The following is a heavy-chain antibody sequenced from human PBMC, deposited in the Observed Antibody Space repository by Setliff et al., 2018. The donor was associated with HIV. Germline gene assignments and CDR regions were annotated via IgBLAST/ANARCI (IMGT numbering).Heavy chain of an antibody. Sequence: SETLSLTCTVSGGSISDSDFYWSWIRQHPGKALEWIGYIHHSGSTFYNPSLKSRLTISIDTSKSQFSLRLSSVTAADTAVYYCASGRVRQSRKFGVVIVLPPFDYWGQGTLVTVSS. CDR2: IHHSGST. D-gene: IGHD3-16*02. CDR1: GGSISDSDFY. CDR3: ASGRVRQSRKFGVVIVLPPFDY. J-gene: IGHJ4*02. V-gene: IGHV4-31*02.